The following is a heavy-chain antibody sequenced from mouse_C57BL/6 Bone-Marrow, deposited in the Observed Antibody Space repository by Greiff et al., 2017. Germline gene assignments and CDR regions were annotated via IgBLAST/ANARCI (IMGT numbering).Heavy chain of an antibody. J-gene: IGHJ3*01. CDR1: GFTFSSYG. D-gene: IGHD6-2*01. CDR2: ISSGGSYT. V-gene: IGHV5-6*01. Sequence: EVQLVESGGDLVKPGGSLKLSCAASGFTFSSYGLSWVRQTPDKRLEWVATISSGGSYTYYPDSVRGRFTISRDNAKKTLYLQMSSLKSEDTAMYYCARLSPFAYWGQGTLVTVSA. CDR3: ARLSPFAY.